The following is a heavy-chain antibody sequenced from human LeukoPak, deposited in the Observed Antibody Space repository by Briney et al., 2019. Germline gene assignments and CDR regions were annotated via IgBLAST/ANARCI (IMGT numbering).Heavy chain of an antibody. CDR3: ARCYDNFDVALDI. CDR2: INLSAGTT. CDR1: GYTLTGYY. J-gene: IGHJ3*02. Sequence: ASVKVSCKASGYTLTGYYMHWVRQAPGQGLEWMGVINLSAGTTNYAQKFQGRVTMTRDTSTRTVYMELSSLRSEDTAVYYCARCYDNFDVALDIWSQGTMVTVSS. V-gene: IGHV1-46*01. D-gene: IGHD3-9*01.